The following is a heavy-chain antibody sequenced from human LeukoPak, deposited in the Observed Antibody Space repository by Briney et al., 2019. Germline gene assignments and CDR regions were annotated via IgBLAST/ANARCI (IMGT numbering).Heavy chain of an antibody. Sequence: ASVKVSCKASGYTFTSYAMNWVRQAPGQGLEWMGWINTNTGNPTYAQGFTGRFVFSLDTSVSTAYLQLSSLKAEDTAVYYCARMYYDFWSGYYSPTDYYFDYWGQGTLVTVSS. CDR1: GYTFTSYA. CDR2: INTNTGNP. CDR3: ARMYYDFWSGYYSPTDYYFDY. V-gene: IGHV7-4-1*02. D-gene: IGHD3-3*01. J-gene: IGHJ4*02.